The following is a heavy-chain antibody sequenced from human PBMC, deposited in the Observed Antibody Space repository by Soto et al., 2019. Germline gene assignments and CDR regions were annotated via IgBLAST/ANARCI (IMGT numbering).Heavy chain of an antibody. Sequence: GGSLRLSCAASGFTFSSYSMNWVRQAPGKGLEWVSSISSSSSYIYYADSVKGRFTISRDNAKNSLYLQMNSLRAEDTAVYYCARDEYYGSGSYYYYYYYMDVWGKGTTVTVSS. CDR1: GFTFSSYS. CDR3: ARDEYYGSGSYYYYYYYMDV. V-gene: IGHV3-21*01. D-gene: IGHD3-10*01. CDR2: ISSSSSYI. J-gene: IGHJ6*03.